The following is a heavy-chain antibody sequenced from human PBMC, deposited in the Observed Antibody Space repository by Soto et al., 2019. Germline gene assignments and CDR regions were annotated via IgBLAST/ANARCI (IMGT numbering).Heavy chain of an antibody. CDR2: IWYDGSNK. Sequence: PGGSLRLSCAASGFTFSSYGMHWVRQDPGKGLEWVAVIWYDGSNKYYGDSAKGRFTISRDNSKNTLYLQMNSLRAEDTAVYYCARDGGGYGSRKWDYYFDYWGQGTLVTVSS. CDR3: ARDGGGYGSRKWDYYFDY. V-gene: IGHV3-33*01. D-gene: IGHD1-26*01. CDR1: GFTFSSYG. J-gene: IGHJ4*02.